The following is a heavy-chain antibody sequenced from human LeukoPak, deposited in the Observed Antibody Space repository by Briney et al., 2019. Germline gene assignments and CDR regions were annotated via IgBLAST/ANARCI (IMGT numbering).Heavy chain of an antibody. CDR1: GYSFTSYW. D-gene: IGHD6-19*01. CDR2: IYPGDSET. V-gene: IGHV5-51*01. Sequence: GESLKISCKGSGYSFTSYWIGWVRQMPGKGLGWLGIIYPGDSETRYSPSFQGQVTISADKSISTAYLQWSSLKASDTAMYYCAGPHGDSSGWSYFDYWGQGTLVTVSS. J-gene: IGHJ4*02. CDR3: AGPHGDSSGWSYFDY.